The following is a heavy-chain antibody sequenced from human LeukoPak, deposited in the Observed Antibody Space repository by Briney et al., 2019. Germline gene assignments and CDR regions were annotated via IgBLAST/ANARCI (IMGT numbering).Heavy chain of an antibody. CDR2: INPSRNT. D-gene: IGHD1-26*01. J-gene: IGHJ6*03. CDR3: ARDHSSASYTYYYYYIDV. CDR1: GGSFSGYY. V-gene: IGHV4-34*01. Sequence: SETLSLTCAVFGGSFSGYYWNWIRQPPGKGLEWIGQINPSRNTNYNPSLKSRVTISVDTSKKQFSLKLSSVTAADTAVYYCARDHSSASYTYYYYYIDVWGKGTTVTVSS.